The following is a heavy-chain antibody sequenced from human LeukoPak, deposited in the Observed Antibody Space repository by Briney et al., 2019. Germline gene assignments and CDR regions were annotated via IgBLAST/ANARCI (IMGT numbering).Heavy chain of an antibody. D-gene: IGHD5-12*01. CDR2: ISSSGSTI. J-gene: IGHJ5*02. V-gene: IGHV3-11*04. Sequence: GGALRLSCAASGFTFSDYYMSWVRQARGKGLEGGSYISSSGSTIFYAESVKGRFTLPRENDKNRLYLAMKRQRCEDTAVYYCARDRSVAIENWFDLWGQGTLVTVSS. CDR1: GFTFSDYY. CDR3: ARDRSVAIENWFDL.